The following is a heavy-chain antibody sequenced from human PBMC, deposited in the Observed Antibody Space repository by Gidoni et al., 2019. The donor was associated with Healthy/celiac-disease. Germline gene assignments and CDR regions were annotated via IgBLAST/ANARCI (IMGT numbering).Heavy chain of an antibody. CDR2: ISYDGSNK. CDR3: ARDGDYYDSSGYPSH. D-gene: IGHD3-22*01. CDR1: GFPFSSYA. J-gene: IGHJ4*02. Sequence: QVQLVESGGGVVQPGRSLRLSCAASGFPFSSYAMHWVRQAPGKGLEWVAVISYDGSNKYYADSVKGRFTISRDNSKNTLYLQMNSLRAEDTAVYYCARDGDYYDSSGYPSHWGQGTLVTVSS. V-gene: IGHV3-30*04.